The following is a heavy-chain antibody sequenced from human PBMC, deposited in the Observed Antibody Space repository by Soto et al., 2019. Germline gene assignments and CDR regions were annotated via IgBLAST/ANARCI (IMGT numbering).Heavy chain of an antibody. J-gene: IGHJ6*02. CDR3: ASIGAIAAAGTSECYYGMDV. CDR1: GYSFTSYW. V-gene: IGHV5-10-1*01. Sequence: GESLKISCKGSGYSFTSYWISWVRQMPGKGLEWMGRIDPSDSYTNYSPSFQGHVTISADKSISTAYLQWSSLKASDTAMYYCASIGAIAAAGTSECYYGMDVWGQGTTVTVSS. CDR2: IDPSDSYT. D-gene: IGHD6-13*01.